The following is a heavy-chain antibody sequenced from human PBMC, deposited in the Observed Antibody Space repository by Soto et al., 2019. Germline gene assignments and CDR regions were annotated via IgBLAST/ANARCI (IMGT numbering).Heavy chain of an antibody. CDR2: IYYSGST. CDR3: ASPALDY. CDR1: GGSIRSSSYY. J-gene: IGHJ4*02. Sequence: SETLSLTCTVSGGSIRSSSYYWGWIRQPPGKGLEWIGSIYYSGSTYYTPSLKSRVTISVDTSKNQFSLKLRSVTAADTAVYYCASPALDYWGQGTLLTVSS. D-gene: IGHD2-2*01. V-gene: IGHV4-39*01.